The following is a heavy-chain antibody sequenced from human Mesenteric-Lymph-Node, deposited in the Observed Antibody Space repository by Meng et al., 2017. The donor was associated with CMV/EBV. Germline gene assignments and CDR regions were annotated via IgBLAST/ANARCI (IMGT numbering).Heavy chain of an antibody. D-gene: IGHD2-15*01. CDR3: AKDYRGKGYCSSGICYSGGFDY. CDR2: ISGSVDST. CDR1: GFTFSSYA. J-gene: IGHJ4*02. V-gene: IGHV3-23*01. Sequence: GESLKISCAASGFTFSSYAMSWVRQAPGKGLEWVSVISGSVDSTYYADSVKGRFTVSRDNSKNMLFLQMNSLRAEDTAVYYCAKDYRGKGYCSSGICYSGGFDYWGQGTLVTVSS.